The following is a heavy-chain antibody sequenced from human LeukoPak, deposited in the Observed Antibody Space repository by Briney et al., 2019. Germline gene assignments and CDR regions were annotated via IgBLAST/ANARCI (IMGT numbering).Heavy chain of an antibody. CDR1: GFRFDDYA. V-gene: IGHV3-9*01. CDR2: ISWNSGTI. CDR3: AKGGLGYSSGWYEDGRYYFDY. J-gene: IGHJ4*02. D-gene: IGHD6-19*01. Sequence: SGGSLRLSCAASGFRFDDYAMHWVRQAPGKGPEWVSGISWNSGTIGYADSVKGRFTISRDNAKNSLYLQMNSLRAEDTALYYCAKGGLGYSSGWYEDGRYYFDYWGQGTLVTVSS.